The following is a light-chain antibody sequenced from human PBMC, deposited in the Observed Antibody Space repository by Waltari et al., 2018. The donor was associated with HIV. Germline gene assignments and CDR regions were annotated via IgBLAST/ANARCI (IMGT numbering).Light chain of an antibody. CDR2: KDI. Sequence: YELTQSPSMSVSPGQTARISCSGDALPLKYCFRYQQKPGQAPVFIIYKDIEMPSWVPERFSASSSGTTVILTISGVQAEDEAVYYCQSTDSGGTHVVFGGGTKLTVL. V-gene: IGLV3-25*03. CDR3: QSTDSGGTHVV. J-gene: IGLJ2*01. CDR1: ALPLKY.